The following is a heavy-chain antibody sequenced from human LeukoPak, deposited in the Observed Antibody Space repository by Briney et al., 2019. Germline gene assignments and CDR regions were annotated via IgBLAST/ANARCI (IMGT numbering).Heavy chain of an antibody. CDR3: ARDGGYRGYDVDC. J-gene: IGHJ4*02. D-gene: IGHD5-12*01. V-gene: IGHV3-48*01. Sequence: SGGSLRLSCAASGFTFSTYSMKWVRQAPGKGLEWVSYISDSGAMYYADSVRGRFTISRENAQNSLFLQMNSLRAEDTAVYYCARDGGYRGYDVDCWGQGTLVTVSS. CDR1: GFTFSTYS. CDR2: ISDSGAM.